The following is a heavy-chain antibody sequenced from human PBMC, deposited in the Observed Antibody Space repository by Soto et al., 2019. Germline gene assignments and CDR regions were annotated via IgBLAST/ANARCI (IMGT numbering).Heavy chain of an antibody. CDR2: INPYSGAT. J-gene: IGHJ5*02. CDR3: GRGGANVAPNWFDP. CDR1: GYTFSDYY. V-gene: IGHV1-2*04. Sequence: QVQLVQSGAEVKKPGASVKVSCKASGYTFSDYYVRWVRQAPGQGLEWMGWINPYSGATNYAQKFQDWVTMTGDGSVGTAYLDLATLVSDDTAVYYCGRGGANVAPNWFDPWGRGTLFIVSS. D-gene: IGHD5-12*01.